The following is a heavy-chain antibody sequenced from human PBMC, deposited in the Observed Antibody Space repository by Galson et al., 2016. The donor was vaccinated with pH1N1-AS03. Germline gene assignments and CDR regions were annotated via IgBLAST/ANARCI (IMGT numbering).Heavy chain of an antibody. CDR2: VSSDGSRT. J-gene: IGHJ3*01. CDR1: AFSFSRHW. D-gene: IGHD3-22*01. Sequence: SLRLSCAASAFSFSRHWMHWVRQAPGKGLVWVSRVSSDGSRTTYTDSVKGRFSISRDNAQNMLYLELNSLRDEDTALYFCAREGRVSESDGYYRPLDLWGQGAMV. CDR3: AREGRVSESDGYYRPLDL. V-gene: IGHV3-74*03.